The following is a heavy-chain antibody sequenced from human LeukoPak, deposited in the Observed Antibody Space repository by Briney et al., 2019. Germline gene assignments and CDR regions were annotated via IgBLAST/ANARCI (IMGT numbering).Heavy chain of an antibody. CDR3: ARAPPTDY. CDR2: ISYSSSYI. V-gene: IGHV3-21*01. J-gene: IGHJ4*02. CDR1: GFTFSSYS. Sequence: GGSLRLSCAASGFTFSSYSMNWVRQAPGKGLEWVSSISYSSSYIYYADSVKGRFTISRDNAKNSLHLQMNSLRAEDTGVYYCARAPPTDYWGQGTLVTVSS.